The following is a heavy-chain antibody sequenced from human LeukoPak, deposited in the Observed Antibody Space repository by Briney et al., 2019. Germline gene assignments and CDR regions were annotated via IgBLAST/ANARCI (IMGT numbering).Heavy chain of an antibody. V-gene: IGHV4-39*01. D-gene: IGHD1-20*01. Sequence: PSETLSLTCTVSGGSISSSSYYWGWIRQPPGKGLEWIGTIYYSGRTYYNPSLKSRVTISVDTSKNQFSLKLSSVTVADTAVYYCQAGRITGDAFDIWGQGTMVTVSS. J-gene: IGHJ3*02. CDR3: QAGRITGDAFDI. CDR2: IYYSGRT. CDR1: GGSISSSSYY.